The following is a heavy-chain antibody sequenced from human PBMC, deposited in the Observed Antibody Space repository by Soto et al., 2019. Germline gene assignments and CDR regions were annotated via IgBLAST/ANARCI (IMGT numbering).Heavy chain of an antibody. CDR2: IYPGDSDT. D-gene: IGHD2-15*01. Sequence: PGESLKISCKGSGYSFTSYWIGWVRQMPGKGLEWMGIIYPGDSDTRYSPSFQGQVTISADKSISTAYLQWSSLKASDTAMYYCARRGTSKNWSGYGGNPSDYWGQGTLVTVSS. J-gene: IGHJ4*02. V-gene: IGHV5-51*01. CDR1: GYSFTSYW. CDR3: ARRGTSKNWSGYGGNPSDY.